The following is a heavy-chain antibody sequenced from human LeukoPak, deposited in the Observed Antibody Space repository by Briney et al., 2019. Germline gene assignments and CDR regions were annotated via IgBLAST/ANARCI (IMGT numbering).Heavy chain of an antibody. D-gene: IGHD3-9*01. V-gene: IGHV4-59*08. Sequence: SETLSLTCTVSGGSIRSSYWSWLRLPPGKGLEWIGYVHYTGSTKYSTSLRSRVTVSVDTSKNQFSLKLTSVTAADTAIYYCARHYGEGGRLFDWLFNFWGQGTLVTVSS. CDR1: GGSIRSSY. CDR2: VHYTGST. J-gene: IGHJ4*03. CDR3: ARHYGEGGRLFDWLFNF.